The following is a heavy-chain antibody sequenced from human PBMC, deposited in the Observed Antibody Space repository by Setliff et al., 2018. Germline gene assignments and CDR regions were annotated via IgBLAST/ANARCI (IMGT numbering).Heavy chain of an antibody. CDR1: GFNFITYG. CDR3: TTSRAPRVVLAADFDL. J-gene: IGHJ4*02. V-gene: IGHV1-18*01. D-gene: IGHD2-21*01. CDR2: ISPYSGET. Sequence: ASVKVSCKTSGFNFITYGFSWVRLAPGQGLEWMGWISPYSGETNNAQKFQDRLSATADTSSKTIYMELRSLTSDDTAVYFCTTSRAPRVVLAADFDLWGQGTLVTVSS.